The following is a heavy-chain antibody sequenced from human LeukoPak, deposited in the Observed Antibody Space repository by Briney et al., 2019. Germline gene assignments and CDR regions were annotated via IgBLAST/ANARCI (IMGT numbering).Heavy chain of an antibody. CDR1: GGSISSSSYY. CDR2: IYYSGST. J-gene: IGHJ4*02. V-gene: IGHV4-39*01. CDR3: ARLSSSGWYY. D-gene: IGHD6-19*01. Sequence: SETLSLTCTVSGGSISSSSYYWGWIRQPPGKGLEWIGSIYYSGSTYYNPSLKSRVTISADTSKNQFSLKLSSVTAADTAVYYCARLSSSGWYYWGQGTLVTVSS.